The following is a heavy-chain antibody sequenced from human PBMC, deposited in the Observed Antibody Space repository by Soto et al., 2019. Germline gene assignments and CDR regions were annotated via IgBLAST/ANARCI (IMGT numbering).Heavy chain of an antibody. J-gene: IGHJ5*02. Sequence: QVQLQESGPGAVKPSETLSLTCTVSGGSVISDSYWWTWIRQSPGKGLEWVGYINYSGFTKYNPSLESRVTVSVDTSKSRFSLNLNSGTAADTAMYYCAAIPRGGRFWGWFGPWGQGTLVTVSS. CDR1: GGSVISDSYW. CDR3: AAIPRGGRFWGWFGP. V-gene: IGHV4-61*01. D-gene: IGHD2-2*02. CDR2: INYSGFT.